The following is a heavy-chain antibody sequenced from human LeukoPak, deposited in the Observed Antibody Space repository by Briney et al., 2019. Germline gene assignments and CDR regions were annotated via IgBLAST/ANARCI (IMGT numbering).Heavy chain of an antibody. CDR2: ISSDGSST. V-gene: IGHV3-74*01. Sequence: GGSLRLSCGAYGFTFRSHWMHWVRHPPGKGLVWVSRISSDGSSTSYADSVKGRFTISRDNAKNTLYLQMNSLRAEDTAVYYCARDLGGVTDYWGLGTLVTVSS. CDR1: GFTFRSHW. J-gene: IGHJ4*02. CDR3: ARDLGGVTDY. D-gene: IGHD2-21*02.